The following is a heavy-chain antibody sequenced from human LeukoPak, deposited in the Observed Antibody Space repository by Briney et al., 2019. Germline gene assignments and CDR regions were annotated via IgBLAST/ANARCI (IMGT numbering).Heavy chain of an antibody. CDR3: ARAYYDSSGYYANEAFDI. J-gene: IGHJ3*02. CDR1: GGSISTSSYY. V-gene: IGHV4-39*07. Sequence: PSETLSLTCTVSGGSISTSSYYWGWVRQPPGKGLEWIGNIFYSGSTYYSPSLKSRVTISLDTSRNQFSLKLNSVTAADTAVYHCARAYYDSSGYYANEAFDIWGQGTMVTVSP. D-gene: IGHD3-22*01. CDR2: IFYSGST.